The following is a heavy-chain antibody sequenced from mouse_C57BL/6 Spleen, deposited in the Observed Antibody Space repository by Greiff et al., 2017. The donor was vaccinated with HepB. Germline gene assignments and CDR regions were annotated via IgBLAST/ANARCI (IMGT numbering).Heavy chain of an antibody. CDR2: IWTGGGT. Sequence: QVQLQQSGPGLVAPSQRLSITCTVSGFSLTSYAISWVRQPPGKGLEWLGVIWTGGGTNYNSALKSRLSISKDNSKSQVFLKMNSLQTDDTASYYCARIYDDYERYFDVWGTGTTVTVSS. J-gene: IGHJ1*03. CDR1: GFSLTSYA. D-gene: IGHD2-4*01. V-gene: IGHV2-9-1*01. CDR3: ARIYDDYERYFDV.